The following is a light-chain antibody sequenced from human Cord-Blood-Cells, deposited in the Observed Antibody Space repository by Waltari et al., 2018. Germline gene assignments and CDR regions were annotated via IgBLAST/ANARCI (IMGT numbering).Light chain of an antibody. CDR1: QSVLYNSNNKNY. CDR3: QQYYSTPPT. CDR2: VAS. V-gene: IGKV4-1*01. J-gene: IGKJ1*01. Sequence: DIVMTQSPDSLAVSLGERATINCKSSQSVLYNSNNKNYLAWYQQKPGQPPKLLIYVASTRESGVPDRFSGSGSGTDFTLTISSLQAEDVAVYYCQQYYSTPPTFGQGTKVEIK.